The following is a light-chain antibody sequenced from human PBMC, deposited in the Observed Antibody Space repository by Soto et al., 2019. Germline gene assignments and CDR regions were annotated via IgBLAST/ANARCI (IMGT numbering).Light chain of an antibody. V-gene: IGKV3-11*01. CDR1: QYINTR. CDR3: HQRQSWPRT. J-gene: IGKJ1*01. Sequence: EIVLTQSPATLSSFPGDRVTLSCMASQYINTRLAWYQHRPGQAPRPLIYQTSIRAAGIPARFSASGTGTDFTLTISDVQPEDFAVYYCHQRQSWPRTFGQGTKVDIK. CDR2: QTS.